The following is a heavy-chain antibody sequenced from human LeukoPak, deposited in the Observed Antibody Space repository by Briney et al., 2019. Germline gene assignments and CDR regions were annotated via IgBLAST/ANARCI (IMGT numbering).Heavy chain of an antibody. CDR1: GGSISSGGYY. Sequence: PSETLSLTCTVSGGSISSGGYYWSWIRQHPGKGLEWIGYIYYSGSTNYNPSLKSRVTISVDTSKNQFSLKLSSVTAADTAVYYCARLIESSGYYLGDAFDIWGQGTMVTVSS. CDR3: ARLIESSGYYLGDAFDI. V-gene: IGHV4-61*08. D-gene: IGHD3-22*01. CDR2: IYYSGST. J-gene: IGHJ3*02.